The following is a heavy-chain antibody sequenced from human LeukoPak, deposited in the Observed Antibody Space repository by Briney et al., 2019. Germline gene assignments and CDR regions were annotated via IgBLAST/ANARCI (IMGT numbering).Heavy chain of an antibody. V-gene: IGHV3-30*02. J-gene: IGHJ5*02. D-gene: IGHD3-22*01. CDR3: ASHSSGYYYGSTRWFDP. CDR1: GFTFSSYG. Sequence: GGSLRLSCAASGFTFSSYGMHWVRQAPGKGLELVAFIRYDGSNKYYADSVKGRFTISRDNSKNTLYLQMNSLRAEDTAVYYCASHSSGYYYGSTRWFDPWGQGTLVTVSS. CDR2: IRYDGSNK.